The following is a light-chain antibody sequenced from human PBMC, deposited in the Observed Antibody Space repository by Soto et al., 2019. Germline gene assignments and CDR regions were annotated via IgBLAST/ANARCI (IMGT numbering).Light chain of an antibody. CDR2: DAY. V-gene: IGKV3-20*01. CDR1: QSVGNNY. CDR3: QQCASSPLT. Sequence: EIVLTQSPGTLSLSPGERATLSCRASQSVGNNYLAWYQQKPGQAPRLLIYDAYNRATGIPDRFSGSGSGTDFTLTISRLEPEDFAVYYCQQCASSPLTFGQGTQVDLK. J-gene: IGKJ1*01.